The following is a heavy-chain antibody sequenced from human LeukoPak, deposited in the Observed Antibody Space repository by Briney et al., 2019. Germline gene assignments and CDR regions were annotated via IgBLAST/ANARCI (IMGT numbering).Heavy chain of an antibody. D-gene: IGHD3-22*01. CDR1: GFTFSSYS. Sequence: GGSLRLSCAASGFTFSSYSMNWVRQAPGRGLEWVSSISSSSSYIYYADSVKGRFTISRDNAKNSLYLQMNSLRAEDTAVYYCARDPGDYYDSSGYYYYYYYMDVWGKGTTVTVSS. J-gene: IGHJ6*03. CDR3: ARDPGDYYDSSGYYYYYYYMDV. CDR2: ISSSSSYI. V-gene: IGHV3-21*01.